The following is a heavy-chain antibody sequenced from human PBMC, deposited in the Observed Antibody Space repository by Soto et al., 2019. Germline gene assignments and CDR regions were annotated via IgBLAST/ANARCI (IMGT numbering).Heavy chain of an antibody. Sequence: GGSLRLSCAASGFTFSSYAMSWVRQAPGKGLEWVSAISGSGGSTYYSASVKGRFTISRDNSKNTLYLQMNSLRAEDTAVFYCAKDMVRGDFDDFDIWGQGTMVTVSS. D-gene: IGHD3-10*01. CDR2: ISGSGGST. V-gene: IGHV3-23*01. CDR3: AKDMVRGDFDDFDI. J-gene: IGHJ3*02. CDR1: GFTFSSYA.